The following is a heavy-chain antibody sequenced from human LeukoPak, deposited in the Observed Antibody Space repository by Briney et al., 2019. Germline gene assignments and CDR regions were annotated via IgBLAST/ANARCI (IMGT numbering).Heavy chain of an antibody. V-gene: IGHV1-24*01. D-gene: IGHD4-17*01. CDR1: GYTLTELS. CDR3: ATETVGMTTVIEYYFDY. CDR2: FDPEDGET. J-gene: IGHJ4*02. Sequence: GASVKVSCKVSGYTLTELSMHWVRQAPGKGLEWMGGFDPEDGETIYAQKFQGRVTMTEDTSTDTAYMELSSLRSEDTVVYYCATETVGMTTVIEYYFDYWGQGTLVTVSS.